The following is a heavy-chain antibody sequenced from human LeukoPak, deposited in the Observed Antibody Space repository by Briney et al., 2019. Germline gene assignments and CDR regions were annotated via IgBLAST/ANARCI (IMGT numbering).Heavy chain of an antibody. CDR2: IVPNSGGT. CDR1: GYTFTAYY. V-gene: IGHV1-2*02. D-gene: IGHD6-13*01. CDR3: ARGAGTSWFDY. Sequence: ASVKVSCKPSGYTFTAYYMHWVRQAPGQGLEWMGWIVPNSGGTNFAQKFQGRVTMTRDTSIITAYMELSRLTSDDTAVYYCARGAGTSWFDYWGQGTLVIVSS. J-gene: IGHJ4*02.